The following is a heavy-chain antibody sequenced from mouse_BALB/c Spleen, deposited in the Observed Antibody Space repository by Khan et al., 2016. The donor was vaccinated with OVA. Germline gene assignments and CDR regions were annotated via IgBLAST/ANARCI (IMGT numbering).Heavy chain of an antibody. CDR2: INYSGST. V-gene: IGHV3-2*02. Sequence: EVELVESGPGLVKPSQSLSLTCTVTGYSITSEYAWNWIRQFPGNKLEWMGYINYSGSTRFNPSLKSRTSITRDTSKNQFFLQLNSVTTEDTATYYCTRKDYYDYDPFAYWGQGTLVTVSA. J-gene: IGHJ3*01. D-gene: IGHD2-4*01. CDR3: TRKDYYDYDPFAY. CDR1: GYSITSEYA.